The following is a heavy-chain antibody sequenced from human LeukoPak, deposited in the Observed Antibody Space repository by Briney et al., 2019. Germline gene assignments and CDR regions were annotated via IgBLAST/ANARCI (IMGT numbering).Heavy chain of an antibody. J-gene: IGHJ5*02. D-gene: IGHD2-8*01. CDR3: ARVGTINWFDP. Sequence: SETLSLTCTVSGGSISSSSYYWGWIRQPPGKGLEWIGSIYYSGSTYYNPSLKSRVTISVDTSKNQFSLKLSSVTAADTAVYYCARVGTINWFDPWGQGTLVTVSS. CDR1: GGSISSSSYY. V-gene: IGHV4-39*07. CDR2: IYYSGST.